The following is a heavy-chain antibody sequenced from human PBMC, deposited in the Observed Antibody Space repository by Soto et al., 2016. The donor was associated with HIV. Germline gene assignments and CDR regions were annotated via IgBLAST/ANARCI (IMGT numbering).Heavy chain of an antibody. J-gene: IGHJ4*02. CDR2: IKKKTDGGTT. Sequence: EVHLVESGGGLIKPGGSLRLSCAASGFTFTNAWMNWVRQAPGKGLEWVGRIKKKTDGGTTDYAAPVKGRFSISRDDSKNMLYLQMNSLKTEDTAVYYCTTEPLYGDYAPFDYWGQGTLVTVSS. V-gene: IGHV3-15*01. D-gene: IGHD4-17*01. CDR1: GFTFTNAW. CDR3: TTEPLYGDYAPFDY.